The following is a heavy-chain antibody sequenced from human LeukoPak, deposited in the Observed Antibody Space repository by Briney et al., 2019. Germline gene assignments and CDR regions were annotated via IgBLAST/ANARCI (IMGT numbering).Heavy chain of an antibody. CDR1: GFTFSTYS. CDR2: ITSSSDYI. Sequence: GGSLRLSCVASGFTFSTYSMTWVRQAPGEGLEWVSSITSSSDYIYYADSVEGRFTISRDNAKNSLYLQMNSLRAEDTAVYYCATNYYSDWWGQGTLVTVSS. V-gene: IGHV3-21*01. J-gene: IGHJ4*02. CDR3: ATNYYSDW.